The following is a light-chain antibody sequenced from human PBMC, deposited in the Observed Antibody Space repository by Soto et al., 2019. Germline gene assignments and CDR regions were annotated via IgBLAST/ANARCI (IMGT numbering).Light chain of an antibody. CDR1: SSNIGAGYP. V-gene: IGLV1-44*01. CDR3: AAWHDSLNGVL. CDR2: SNN. Sequence: QSVLTQPPSVSGAPGQRVTISCTGSSSNIGAGYPVHWYQQFPGTAPKLLIYSNNQRPSGVPDRFSGSKSGSSASLAISGLQSEDEADYYCAAWHDSLNGVLFGGGTKLTVL. J-gene: IGLJ2*01.